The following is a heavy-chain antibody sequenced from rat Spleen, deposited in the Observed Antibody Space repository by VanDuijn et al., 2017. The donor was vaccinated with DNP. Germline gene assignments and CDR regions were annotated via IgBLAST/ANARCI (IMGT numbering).Heavy chain of an antibody. CDR1: GFTFSSFP. CDR2: ISTSGGST. CDR3: GRHWPNTAMDY. J-gene: IGHJ2*01. D-gene: IGHD4-1*01. Sequence: EVQLVESGGGLVQPGRSMKLSCAASGFTFSSFPMAWVRQAPTKGLEWVATISTSGGSTSYRDSVKGRFTISRDNAKSTLYLQMDSLRSEDTATYYCGRHWPNTAMDYWGRGVMVTVSS. V-gene: IGHV5-46*01.